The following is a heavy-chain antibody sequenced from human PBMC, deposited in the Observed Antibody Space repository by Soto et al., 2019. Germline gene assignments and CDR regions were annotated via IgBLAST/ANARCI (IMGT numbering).Heavy chain of an antibody. CDR2: IYYSGST. CDR1: GGSISSSSYY. D-gene: IGHD3-3*01. CDR3: ARHEYVYYDFWSGYYSVNYYFDY. V-gene: IGHV4-39*01. J-gene: IGHJ4*02. Sequence: PSETLSLTCTVSGGSISSSSYYWGWIRQPPGKGLEWIGSIYYSGSTYYNPSLKSRVTISVDTSKNQFSLKLSSVTAADTAVYYCARHEYVYYDFWSGYYSVNYYFDYWGQGTLVTVSS.